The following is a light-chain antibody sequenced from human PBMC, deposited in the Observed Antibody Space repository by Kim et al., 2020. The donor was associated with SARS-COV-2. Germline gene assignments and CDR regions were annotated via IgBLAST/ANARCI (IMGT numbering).Light chain of an antibody. Sequence: DIQLTQSPASLSASVGDTVTIACRTSQAIDTYLNWYQQKPGKAPKPLVFAASTLHTGVPSRFSGTGSGTDFTLTISGLQPEDFAVYFCHQSYISFDTFGQGTRLEIK. CDR2: AAS. CDR3: HQSYISFDT. V-gene: IGKV1-39*01. CDR1: QAIDTY. J-gene: IGKJ5*01.